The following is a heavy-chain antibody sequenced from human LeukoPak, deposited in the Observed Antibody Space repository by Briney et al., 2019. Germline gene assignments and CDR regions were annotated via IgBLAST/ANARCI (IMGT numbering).Heavy chain of an antibody. CDR3: ARGGGLDV. V-gene: IGHV3-7*03. CDR1: GFTFSSYW. Sequence: GGSLLLSCAASGFTFSSYWMNWARQAPGKVLEWVASINHNGNVNYYVDSVKGRFTISRDNAKNSLYLQMSNLGAEDTAVYFCARGGGLDVWGQGATVTVSS. CDR2: INHNGNVN. J-gene: IGHJ6*02. D-gene: IGHD3-16*01.